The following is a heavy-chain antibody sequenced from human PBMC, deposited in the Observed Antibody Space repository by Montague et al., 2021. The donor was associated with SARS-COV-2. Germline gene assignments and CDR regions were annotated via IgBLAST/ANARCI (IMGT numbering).Heavy chain of an antibody. CDR2: TYYRSMWKS. V-gene: IGHV6-1*01. CDR1: GDSVPSNSAT. CDR3: VGGIEAAGSYDY. D-gene: IGHD6-13*01. J-gene: IGHJ4*02. Sequence: CAISGDSVPSNSATWNWIRQSPSRGLEWLGRTYYRSMWKSDYARSVKSRIAINPDTSKNQFSLQLSSVTPEDTALYYCVGGIEAAGSYDYWGQGTLVTVSS.